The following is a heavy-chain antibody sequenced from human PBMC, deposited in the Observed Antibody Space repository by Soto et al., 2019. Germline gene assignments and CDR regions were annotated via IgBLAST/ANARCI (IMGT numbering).Heavy chain of an antibody. Sequence: SETLSLTCAVSGGSISSGGYSWIWIWQPPGTGLELIVYIYYIGSTNYNPSLQSRVTISVDTSKNQFSLKLSSVTAADTAVYYCARDGCSGGSCYMFDYWGQGTLVTVSS. D-gene: IGHD2-15*01. V-gene: IGHV4-61*08. CDR3: ARDGCSGGSCYMFDY. CDR2: IYYIGST. J-gene: IGHJ4*02. CDR1: GGSISSGGYS.